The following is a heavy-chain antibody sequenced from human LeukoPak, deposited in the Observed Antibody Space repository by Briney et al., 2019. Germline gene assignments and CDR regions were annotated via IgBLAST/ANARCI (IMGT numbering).Heavy chain of an antibody. J-gene: IGHJ4*02. CDR1: GYTFTGYY. Sequence: ASVKASCKASGYTFTGYYMHWVRQAPGQGLEWMGWLNPRSGATNYAQRFQGRVTMTRDTSINTAYMELSRLRSDDTAVYYCARDHRRGSTGYDMPADWGQGTLVTVSS. D-gene: IGHD5-12*01. CDR3: ARDHRRGSTGYDMPAD. CDR2: LNPRSGAT. V-gene: IGHV1-2*02.